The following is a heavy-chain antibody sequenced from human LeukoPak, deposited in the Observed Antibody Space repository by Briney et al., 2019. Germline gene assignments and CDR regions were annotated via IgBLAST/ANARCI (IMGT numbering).Heavy chain of an antibody. V-gene: IGHV1-2*02. J-gene: IGHJ5*02. CDR2: INPNSGGT. CDR1: GYTFTGYY. CDR3: ARGPVATMGGGDWFDP. D-gene: IGHD5-12*01. Sequence: ASVKVSCKASGYTFTGYYMHWVRQAPGQGLEWMGWINPNSGGTNYAQKFQGRVTMTRDTSISTAYMELSRLRSDDTAVYYCARGPVATMGGGDWFDPWGQGTLVTVSS.